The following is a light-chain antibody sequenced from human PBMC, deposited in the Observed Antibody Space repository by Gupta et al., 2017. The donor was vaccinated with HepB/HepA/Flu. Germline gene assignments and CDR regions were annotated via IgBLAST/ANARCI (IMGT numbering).Light chain of an antibody. CDR1: SSNSGGGYD. J-gene: IGLJ2*01. CDR3: QSYDSSLSGSGV. Sequence: QSVLTQPPSVSGAPGQRVTISYTGSSSNSGGGYDVHWYQQLPGTAPKLLIYVNSNRPSGFPDRFSGSKSGTSASLAITGLQAEYEADYYCQSYDSSLSGSGVFGGGTKLTVL. V-gene: IGLV1-40*01. CDR2: VNS.